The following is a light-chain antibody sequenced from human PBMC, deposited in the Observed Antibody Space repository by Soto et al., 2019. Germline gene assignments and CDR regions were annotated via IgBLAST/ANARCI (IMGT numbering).Light chain of an antibody. CDR2: DAS. CDR1: QSVSSY. CDR3: QRRSNWPPIT. V-gene: IGKV3-11*01. J-gene: IGKJ5*01. Sequence: EIGLTQSPATLSLSPGERATLSCRASQSVSSYLAWYQQKPGQAPRLLIYDASNRATGIPARFSGSGARTDFTITISSLEPADFAVYYCQRRSNWPPITFGQGTRLEIK.